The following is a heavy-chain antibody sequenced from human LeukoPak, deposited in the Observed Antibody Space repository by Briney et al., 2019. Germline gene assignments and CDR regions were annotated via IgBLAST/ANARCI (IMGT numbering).Heavy chain of an antibody. CDR2: INHSGST. Sequence: SETLSLTCAVYGGSFSGYYWSWIRQPPGKGLEWIGEINHSGSTDYNPSLKSRVTISVGTSKNQFSLKLSSVTAADTAVYYCARGPPLWVAAAVNNWFDPWGQGTLVTVSS. D-gene: IGHD6-13*01. J-gene: IGHJ5*02. CDR1: GGSFSGYY. CDR3: ARGPPLWVAAAVNNWFDP. V-gene: IGHV4-34*01.